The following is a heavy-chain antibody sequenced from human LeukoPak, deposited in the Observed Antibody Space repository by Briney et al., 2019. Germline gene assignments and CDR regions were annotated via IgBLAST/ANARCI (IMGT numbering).Heavy chain of an antibody. CDR3: ASVGYYDSSGLVDY. J-gene: IGHJ4*02. D-gene: IGHD3-22*01. CDR1: GYTLTELS. V-gene: IGHV1-24*01. CDR2: FDPEDGET. Sequence: ASVKVSCKVSGYTLTELSMHWVRQAPGKGLEWMGGFDPEDGETIYAQKFQGRVTMTEDTSTDTAYMELSSLRSEDTAVYYCASVGYYDSSGLVDYWGQGTLVTVSS.